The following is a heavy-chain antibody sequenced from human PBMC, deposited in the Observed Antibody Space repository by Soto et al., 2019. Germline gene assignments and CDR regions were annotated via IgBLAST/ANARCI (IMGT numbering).Heavy chain of an antibody. D-gene: IGHD4-4*01. CDR1: GGSINSYY. Sequence: PSETLSLTCTVSGGSINSYYWSWIRQAPGKGLEWIGYIYYSGSTNYNPSLRSRVTISVDTSKNQFSLKLSSVTAADTAVYYCARGGYSKVFDPWGQGTLVTVSS. J-gene: IGHJ5*02. CDR2: IYYSGST. CDR3: ARGGYSKVFDP. V-gene: IGHV4-59*12.